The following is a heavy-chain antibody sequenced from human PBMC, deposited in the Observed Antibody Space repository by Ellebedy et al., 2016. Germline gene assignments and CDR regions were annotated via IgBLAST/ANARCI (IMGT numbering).Heavy chain of an antibody. Sequence: GESLKISXAASGFTFSSYAMNWVRQAPGKGLEWVSSISSSSSYIYYADSVKGRFTISRDNAKNSLYLQMNSLRAEDTAVYYCAREWLYYDILTGYYTRDNLFDPWGQGTLVTVSS. V-gene: IGHV3-21*01. CDR1: GFTFSSYA. CDR3: AREWLYYDILTGYYTRDNLFDP. CDR2: ISSSSSYI. J-gene: IGHJ5*02. D-gene: IGHD3-9*01.